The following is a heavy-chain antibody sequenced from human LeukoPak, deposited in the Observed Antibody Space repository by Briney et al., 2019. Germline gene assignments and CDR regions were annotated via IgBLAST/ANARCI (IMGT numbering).Heavy chain of an antibody. D-gene: IGHD2-21*01. CDR1: GFTFSRYG. Sequence: GGSLRLSCAASGFTFSRYGMHWVRQAPGKGPEWAAVISSNGNVKYYIDSVKGRFTISRDNSKSTLYLQMTSLRSEDTALYYCATEIAEGRAQDYWGQGTLVTVSS. CDR3: ATEIAEGRAQDY. CDR2: ISSNGNVK. J-gene: IGHJ4*02. V-gene: IGHV3-30*03.